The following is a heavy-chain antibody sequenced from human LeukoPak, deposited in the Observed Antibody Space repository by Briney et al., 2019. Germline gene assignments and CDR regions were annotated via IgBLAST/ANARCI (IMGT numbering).Heavy chain of an antibody. Sequence: GGSLRLSCAASGFTFSSYEMNWVRQAPGKGLEWVSHISSSGSTIYYADSVKGRFTISRDNAKNSLYLQMNSLRAEDTAVYYCARAGEWFGELFDYWGQGTLVTVSS. CDR2: ISSSGSTI. V-gene: IGHV3-48*03. J-gene: IGHJ4*02. D-gene: IGHD3-10*01. CDR1: GFTFSSYE. CDR3: ARAGEWFGELFDY.